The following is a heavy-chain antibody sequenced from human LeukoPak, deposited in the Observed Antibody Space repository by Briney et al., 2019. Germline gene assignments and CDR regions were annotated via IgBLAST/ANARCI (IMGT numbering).Heavy chain of an antibody. CDR2: INPNSGGT. J-gene: IGHJ4*02. V-gene: IGHV1-2*06. CDR1: GYTFTGYY. Sequence: GASVKVSCKASGYTFTGYYMHWVRQAPGQGLEWMGRINPNSGGTNYAQKFQGRVTMTRGTSISTAYMELSRLRSDDTAVYYCARDRFPRPYCGGDCYGLNYWGQGTLVTVSS. D-gene: IGHD2-21*02. CDR3: ARDRFPRPYCGGDCYGLNY.